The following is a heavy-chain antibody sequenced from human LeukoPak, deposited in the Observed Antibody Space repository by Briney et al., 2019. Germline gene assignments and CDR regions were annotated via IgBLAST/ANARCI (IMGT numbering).Heavy chain of an antibody. D-gene: IGHD3-3*01. V-gene: IGHV1-69*13. Sequence: GPPVRASCRASGYPFTGSIMHWGRRAPGQGLEWRGGIILSFGTANYAQKFQGRVTITADESTSTAYMELSSLRSEDTAVYYCAKGGPTYYDFWSGYYTFDYWGRGTLVTVSS. J-gene: IGHJ4*02. CDR2: IILSFGTA. CDR3: AKGGPTYYDFWSGYYTFDY. CDR1: GYPFTGSI.